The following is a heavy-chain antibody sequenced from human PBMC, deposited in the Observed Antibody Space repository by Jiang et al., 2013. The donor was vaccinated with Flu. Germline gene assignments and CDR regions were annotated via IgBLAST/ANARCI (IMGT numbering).Heavy chain of an antibody. V-gene: IGHV4-39*01. CDR3: ARLTYYYDSSGYYYVGGFDY. CDR1: GGSISSSSYY. J-gene: IGHJ4*02. D-gene: IGHD3-22*01. CDR2: IYYSGST. Sequence: GPGLVKPSETLSLTCTVSGGSISSSSYYWGWIRQPPGKGLEWIGSIYYSGSTYYNPSLKSRVTISVDTSKNQFSLKLSSVTATDTAVYYCARLTYYYDSSGYYYVGGFDYWGQGNPGHRLL.